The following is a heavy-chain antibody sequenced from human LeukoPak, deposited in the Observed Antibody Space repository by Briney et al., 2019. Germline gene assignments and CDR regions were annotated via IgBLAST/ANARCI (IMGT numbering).Heavy chain of an antibody. CDR1: GFSFRNYW. Sequence: GGSLRLSCAASGFSFRNYWMGWVRQAPGKGLEWVSRINADGTGTNYADSVKGRFTISRDNAKNTLYLQMNSLRAEDTAVYFCARDLGAPDDYWGQGTPVTVSS. D-gene: IGHD3-10*01. J-gene: IGHJ4*02. V-gene: IGHV3-74*01. CDR2: INADGTGT. CDR3: ARDLGAPDDY.